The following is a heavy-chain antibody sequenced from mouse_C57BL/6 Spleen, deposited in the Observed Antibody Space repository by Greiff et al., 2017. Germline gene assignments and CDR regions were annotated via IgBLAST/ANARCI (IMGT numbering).Heavy chain of an antibody. CDR2: ISSDGST. Sequence: ESGPGLVKPSQSLSLTCSVTGYSITSGYYWNWIRQFPGNKLEWMGYISSDGSTNYNPSLKNRIAITRDTSKNQFFLKLNSVTTEDTATXYCASITTGYFDVWGTGTTVTVSS. CDR1: GYSITSGYY. J-gene: IGHJ1*03. V-gene: IGHV3-6*01. CDR3: ASITTGYFDV. D-gene: IGHD1-1*01.